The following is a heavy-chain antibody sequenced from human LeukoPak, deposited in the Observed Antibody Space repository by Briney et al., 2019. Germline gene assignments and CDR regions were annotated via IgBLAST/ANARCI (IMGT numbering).Heavy chain of an antibody. CDR2: IYTIGSP. Sequence: PETLSLISTVSGGSISSYYWSWVRQPPGEGLEWIGYIYTIGSPNYNPSLKSRVTISVYTSKNQFSLKLSSVTAADTAVYYCARHKPPNLYCSGGSCYSNWFEPWGQGTLVTVST. J-gene: IGHJ5*02. CDR1: GGSISSYY. CDR3: ARHKPPNLYCSGGSCYSNWFEP. D-gene: IGHD2-15*01. V-gene: IGHV4-4*09.